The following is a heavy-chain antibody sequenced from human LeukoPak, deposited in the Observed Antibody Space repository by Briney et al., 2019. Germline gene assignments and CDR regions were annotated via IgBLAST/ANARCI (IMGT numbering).Heavy chain of an antibody. CDR3: ARRVAVVRRDAFDI. CDR1: GYTFTSYR. J-gene: IGHJ3*02. V-gene: IGHV1-18*01. CDR2: ISSYNGNT. Sequence: GASVKVSCKASGYTFTSYRISWVRQAPGQGLEWMGWISSYNGNTNYAQKLQGRVTMSTDTSTGTAYMELRSLRSDDTAVYYCARRVAVVRRDAFDIWGQGTMVTVSS. D-gene: IGHD3-22*01.